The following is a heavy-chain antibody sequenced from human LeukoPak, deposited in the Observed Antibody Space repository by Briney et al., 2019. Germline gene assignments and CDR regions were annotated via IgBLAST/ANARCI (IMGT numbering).Heavy chain of an antibody. CDR2: IYHSGST. CDR1: GYSISSGYY. CDR3: ARDLGGSYHEGAFDI. V-gene: IGHV4-38-2*02. J-gene: IGHJ3*02. D-gene: IGHD1-26*01. Sequence: SETLSLTCTVSGYSISSGYYWGWIRRPPGKGLEWIGSIYHSGSTYYNPSLKSRVTISVDTSKNQFSLKLSSVTAADTAVYYCARDLGGSYHEGAFDIWGQGTMVTVSS.